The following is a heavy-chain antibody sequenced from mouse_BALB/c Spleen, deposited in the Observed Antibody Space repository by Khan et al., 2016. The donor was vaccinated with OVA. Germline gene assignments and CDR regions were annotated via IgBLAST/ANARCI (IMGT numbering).Heavy chain of an antibody. V-gene: IGHV5-6-4*01. Sequence: VESGGGLVKPGGSLKLFCAASGFTFSTYTLSWVRQTPEKRLEWVATISSGATYTYYPDSVKGRFTISRDNAKNTLYLQMSSLKSEDTAMYYCTRDGNYAHWYFDVWGAGTTVTVSS. J-gene: IGHJ1*01. CDR3: TRDGNYAHWYFDV. CDR2: ISSGATYT. D-gene: IGHD2-1*01. CDR1: GFTFSTYT.